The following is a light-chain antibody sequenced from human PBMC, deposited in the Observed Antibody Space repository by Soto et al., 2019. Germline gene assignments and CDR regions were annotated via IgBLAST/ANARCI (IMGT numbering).Light chain of an antibody. CDR2: DDR. CDR1: NIGSKS. CDR3: QVWDISSDPNYV. Sequence: SYELTQPPSVSVAPGQTASITCGGNNIGSKSVHWYQQKPGQAPVLVVFDDRDRPSGVPDRFSGSNSGHTATLTISRVEAGDEADYYCQVWDISSDPNYVFGTGTQLTVL. V-gene: IGLV3-21*02. J-gene: IGLJ1*01.